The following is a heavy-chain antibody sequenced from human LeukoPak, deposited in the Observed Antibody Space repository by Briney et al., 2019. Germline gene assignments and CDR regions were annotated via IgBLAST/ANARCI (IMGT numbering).Heavy chain of an antibody. J-gene: IGHJ5*01. D-gene: IGHD3-22*01. V-gene: IGHV3-30*03. CDR3: ARVRRYSQFESSGYYADS. Sequence: AGRSLRLSCAASGFAFNSFGMHWVRQAPGKGLQWVAAISYDGSTRYHADSVKGRFTISRDNSKDTLYLEMNSLRAEDTATYYCARVRRYSQFESSGYYADSWGQGTLVTVSS. CDR2: ISYDGSTR. CDR1: GFAFNSFG.